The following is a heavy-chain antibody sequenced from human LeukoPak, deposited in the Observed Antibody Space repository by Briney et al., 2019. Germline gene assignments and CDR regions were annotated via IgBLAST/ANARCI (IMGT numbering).Heavy chain of an antibody. J-gene: IGHJ3*02. V-gene: IGHV1-69*13. Sequence: SVEVSCKASGGTFSSYAISWVRQAPGQGLDWMGGIIPIFGTANYAQKFQGRVTITADESTSTAYMELSSLRSEDTAVYYCASPYCGGDCYSSDAFDIWGQGTMVTVSS. CDR2: IIPIFGTA. CDR1: GGTFSSYA. CDR3: ASPYCGGDCYSSDAFDI. D-gene: IGHD2-21*01.